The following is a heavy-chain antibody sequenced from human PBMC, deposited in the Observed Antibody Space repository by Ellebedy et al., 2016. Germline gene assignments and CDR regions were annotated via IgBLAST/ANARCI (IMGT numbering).Heavy chain of an antibody. Sequence: GESLKISCKGSGYSFTTYWIGWVRQMPGKGLEWMGIIYPGDSDTRYSPSFQGQVTISADKSISTAYVQWSSLKVSDTAMYYCARCSRNTMVRGAVAAFDIWGQGTMVTVSS. CDR2: IYPGDSDT. V-gene: IGHV5-51*01. J-gene: IGHJ3*02. CDR3: ARCSRNTMVRGAVAAFDI. D-gene: IGHD3-10*01. CDR1: GYSFTTYW.